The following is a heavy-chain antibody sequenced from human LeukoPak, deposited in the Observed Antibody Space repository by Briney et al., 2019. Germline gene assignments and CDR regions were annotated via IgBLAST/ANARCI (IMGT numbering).Heavy chain of an antibody. J-gene: IGHJ4*02. CDR3: ARGGYSFDY. CDR1: GFSLSGYW. CDR2: LHADGVEQ. V-gene: IGHV3-7*01. Sequence: GGSLRLSCAASGFSLSGYWMTWGRQAPGKGLEWVARLHADGVEQNYVDSVTGRFTMSRDNAKNSLDLQMNGLRVEDTAVYYCARGGYSFDYLGQGTLVAVSS. D-gene: IGHD5-18*01.